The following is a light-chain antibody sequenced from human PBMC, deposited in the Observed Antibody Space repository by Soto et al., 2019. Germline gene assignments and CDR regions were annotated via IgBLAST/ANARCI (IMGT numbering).Light chain of an antibody. Sequence: QSVLTQPPSVSAAPGQKVTISCSGSSSNIGNSYVYWYQQFPGTAPKLLIYDDDKRPSGIPDRFSGSKSGTSATLGITELQTGDEADYYCGTWDSSLSAYVFGTGTKLTVL. CDR3: GTWDSSLSAYV. J-gene: IGLJ1*01. V-gene: IGLV1-51*01. CDR1: SSNIGNSY. CDR2: DDD.